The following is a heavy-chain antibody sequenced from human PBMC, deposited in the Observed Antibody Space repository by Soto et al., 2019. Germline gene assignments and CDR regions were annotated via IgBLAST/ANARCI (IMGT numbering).Heavy chain of an antibody. D-gene: IGHD3-10*01. CDR1: GFTFSGDW. CDR3: TRDTFGARDY. CDR2: IDPYETGI. Sequence: EVQLVESGGGLVQPGGSLRLSCTDSGFTFSGDWMHWVRQAPGKGLVWVSRIDPYETGISYADSVKGRFTISRDNAKITLYLQMNSLRVEDTAVYYCTRDTFGARDYWGQGTLVTVSS. V-gene: IGHV3-74*01. J-gene: IGHJ4*02.